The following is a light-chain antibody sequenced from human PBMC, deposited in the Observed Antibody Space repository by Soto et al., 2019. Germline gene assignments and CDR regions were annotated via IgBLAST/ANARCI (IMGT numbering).Light chain of an antibody. J-gene: IGLJ1*01. Sequence: QSVLTPPPSASGTPGQRVTISCSGSSSNIGSNTVNWYQQLTGTAPKLLIHSNNQRPSGVPDRFSGSKSGTSASLAISGLQSEDEADYYCAAWDDSLNGYVFGTGTKVTVL. V-gene: IGLV1-44*01. CDR2: SNN. CDR1: SSNIGSNT. CDR3: AAWDDSLNGYV.